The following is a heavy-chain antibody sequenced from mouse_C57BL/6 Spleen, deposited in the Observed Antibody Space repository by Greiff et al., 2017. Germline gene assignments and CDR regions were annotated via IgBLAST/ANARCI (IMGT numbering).Heavy chain of an antibody. V-gene: IGHV5-12*01. J-gene: IGHJ4*01. CDR3: ASSITTVVATGAMDY. CDR2: ISNGGGST. CDR1: GFTFSDYY. Sequence: DVKLQESGGGLVQPGGSLKLSCAASGFTFSDYYMYWVRQTPEKRLEWVAYISNGGGSTYYPDTVKGRFTISRDNAKNTLYLQMSRLKSEDTAMYYGASSITTVVATGAMDYWGQGTSVTVSS. D-gene: IGHD1-1*01.